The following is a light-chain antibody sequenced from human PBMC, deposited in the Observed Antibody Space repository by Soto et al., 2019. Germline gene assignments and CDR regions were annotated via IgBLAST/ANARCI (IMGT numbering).Light chain of an antibody. V-gene: IGKV1-5*03. Sequence: DLQMTQSPSTLSASVGDRVTITCRASQSISSWLAWYQQKPGKAPKLLIYKASSLESGVPSRFSGSGSGTEFTLTISSLQRDDFATYYCQQYNSYSWTFGQGTKVEIK. CDR1: QSISSW. J-gene: IGKJ1*01. CDR2: KAS. CDR3: QQYNSYSWT.